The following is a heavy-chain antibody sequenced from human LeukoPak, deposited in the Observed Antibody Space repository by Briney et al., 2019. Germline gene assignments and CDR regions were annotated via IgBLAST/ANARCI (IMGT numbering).Heavy chain of an antibody. CDR3: ARKQQLVSDSFDI. D-gene: IGHD6-13*01. Sequence: AGGSLRLSCAASGFTFSSYAMSWVRQAPGKELEWVSAISGSGGSTYYADSVKGRFTISRDNSKNTLYLQMNSLRAEDTAVYYCARKQQLVSDSFDIWGQGTMVTVSS. J-gene: IGHJ3*02. V-gene: IGHV3-23*01. CDR1: GFTFSSYA. CDR2: ISGSGGST.